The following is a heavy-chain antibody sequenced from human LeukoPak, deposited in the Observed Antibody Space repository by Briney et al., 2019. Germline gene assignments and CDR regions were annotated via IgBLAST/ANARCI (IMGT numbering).Heavy chain of an antibody. V-gene: IGHV4-39*01. Sequence: SETLSLTCTVSGGSISSSSYHWGWVRQPPGKGLEWIGSIYYSGNTYYNPSLKSRVTISVNTSKNQFSLTLTSVTAADTDVYFCTRVIAGSPGDYWGQGTLVTVSS. CDR2: IYYSGNT. CDR1: GGSISSSSYH. D-gene: IGHD1-26*01. J-gene: IGHJ4*02. CDR3: TRVIAGSPGDY.